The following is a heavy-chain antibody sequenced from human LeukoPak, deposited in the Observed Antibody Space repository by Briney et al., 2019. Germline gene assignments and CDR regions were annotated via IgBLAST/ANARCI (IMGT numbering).Heavy chain of an antibody. CDR3: ARGRAIIYYYYMDV. CDR2: INHSEST. Sequence: PSETLSLTCAVYGGSFSGYYWSWIRQPPGKGLEWIGEINHSESTNYNPSLKSRVTISVDTSKNQFSLKLSSVTAADTAVYYCARGRAIIYYYYMDVWGKGTTVTVSS. CDR1: GGSFSGYY. D-gene: IGHD2-21*01. J-gene: IGHJ6*03. V-gene: IGHV4-34*01.